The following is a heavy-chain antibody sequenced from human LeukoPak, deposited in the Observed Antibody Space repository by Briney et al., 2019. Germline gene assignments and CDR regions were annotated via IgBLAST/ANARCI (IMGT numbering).Heavy chain of an antibody. CDR1: GFTVSSNY. CDR3: ARVRWLVRAFDI. Sequence: GGSLRLSCAASGFTVSSNYMSWVRLAPGKGLEWVSVIYSGGSTYYADSVKGRFTISRDNSKNTLYLQMNSLRAEDTAVYYCARVRWLVRAFDIWGQGTMVTVSS. CDR2: IYSGGST. J-gene: IGHJ3*02. D-gene: IGHD6-19*01. V-gene: IGHV3-53*01.